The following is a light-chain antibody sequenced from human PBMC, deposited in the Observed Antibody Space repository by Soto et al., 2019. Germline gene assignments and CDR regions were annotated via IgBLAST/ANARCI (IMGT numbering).Light chain of an antibody. V-gene: IGKV3-15*01. J-gene: IGKJ2*01. Sequence: EIVMTQSPATLSVSPGERATLSCRASQSVSINLAWYQQKRGQAPRLLIYGASTRATGVPARFSGSGSGTEFTLTISSLQSEDFAVYYCQHYNNWPLYTFGQGTKLEIK. CDR2: GAS. CDR1: QSVSIN. CDR3: QHYNNWPLYT.